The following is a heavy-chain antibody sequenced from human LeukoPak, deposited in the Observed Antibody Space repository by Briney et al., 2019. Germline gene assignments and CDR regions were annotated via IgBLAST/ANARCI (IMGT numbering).Heavy chain of an antibody. V-gene: IGHV4-34*01. J-gene: IGHJ4*02. Sequence: SETLSLTCAVYGGSFSGYYWSWIRQPPGKGLEWIGEINHSGSTNYNPSLKSRVTISVDTSKNQFSLKLSSVTAADTAVYYCARLLVGITIFGVVITDYFDYWGQGTLVTVSS. CDR1: GGSFSGYY. D-gene: IGHD3-3*01. CDR3: ARLLVGITIFGVVITDYFDY. CDR2: INHSGST.